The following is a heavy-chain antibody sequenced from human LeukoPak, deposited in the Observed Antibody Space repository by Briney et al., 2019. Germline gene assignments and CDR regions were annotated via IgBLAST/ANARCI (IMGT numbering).Heavy chain of an antibody. CDR2: INPNSGGT. Sequence: ASVKVSCKTSGYTFTGYYMHWVRQAPGQGLEWMGWINPNSGGTNYAQKFHGRVTMTRDTSASTAYMELSSLTSDDTAVYYCARDRLYSVYAGDYDYWGQGTLVTVSS. CDR3: ARDRLYSVYAGDYDY. J-gene: IGHJ4*02. D-gene: IGHD5-12*01. V-gene: IGHV1-2*02. CDR1: GYTFTGYY.